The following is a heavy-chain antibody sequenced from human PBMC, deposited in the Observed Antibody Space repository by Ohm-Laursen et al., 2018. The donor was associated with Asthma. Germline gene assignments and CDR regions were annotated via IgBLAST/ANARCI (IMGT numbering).Heavy chain of an antibody. Sequence: TLSLTCIVSGGSISSGGYYWSWVRQHPGKGLEWIGYIYYSGSTYYNPSLKSRVTISVDTSKNQFSLKLSSVTAADTAVYYCARSTADDYIWGSYPFDYWGQGTLVTVSS. J-gene: IGHJ4*02. CDR2: IYYSGST. D-gene: IGHD3-16*02. CDR3: ARSTADDYIWGSYPFDY. CDR1: GGSISSGGYY. V-gene: IGHV4-31*03.